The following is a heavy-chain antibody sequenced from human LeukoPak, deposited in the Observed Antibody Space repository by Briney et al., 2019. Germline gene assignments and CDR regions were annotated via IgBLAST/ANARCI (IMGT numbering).Heavy chain of an antibody. V-gene: IGHV1-69*04. CDR3: ARILNAYGDYFDY. Sequence: SVKISCKASGGTFSSYAISWVRQAPGQGLEWMGRIIPILGIANYAQKFQGRVTITADKSTSTAYMELSSLRSEDTAVYYCARILNAYGDYFDYWGQGTLVTVSS. J-gene: IGHJ4*02. CDR1: GGTFSSYA. D-gene: IGHD3-16*01. CDR2: IIPILGIA.